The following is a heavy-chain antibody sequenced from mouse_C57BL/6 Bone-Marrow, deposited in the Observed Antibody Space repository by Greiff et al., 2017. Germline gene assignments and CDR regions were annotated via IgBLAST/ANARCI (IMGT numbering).Heavy chain of an antibody. CDR2: ICIGNGYP. CDR3: EFITTVGATKKFDY. CDR1: GYTFTSYG. Sequence: VQLQQSGAELVRPGSSVKMSCTTSGYTFTSYGINWVNQRPGQGLEWLGYICIGNGYPEYNEKVKGKATLTSDTSSSTAYMQLSSLTSEDSAIXVCEFITTVGATKKFDYWGQGTTLTVSS. V-gene: IGHV1-58*01. D-gene: IGHD1-1*01. J-gene: IGHJ2*01.